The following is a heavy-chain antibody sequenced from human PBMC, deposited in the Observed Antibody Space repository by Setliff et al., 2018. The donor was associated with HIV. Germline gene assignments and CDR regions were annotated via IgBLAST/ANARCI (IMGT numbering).Heavy chain of an antibody. J-gene: IGHJ4*02. V-gene: IGHV4-61*10. CDR3: ARDQPQDYDSLTGYYTGRYFDY. CDR1: GGSINRGTYY. Sequence: SETLSLTCSVSGGSINRGTYYWTWIRQSAGKGLEWIGHIYHSGRTYYNPSLKSRVTISVDTSKNQFSLKLTSVTAADTAVYYCARDQPQDYDSLTGYYTGRYFDYWGRGTLVTVSS. D-gene: IGHD3-9*01. CDR2: IYHSGRT.